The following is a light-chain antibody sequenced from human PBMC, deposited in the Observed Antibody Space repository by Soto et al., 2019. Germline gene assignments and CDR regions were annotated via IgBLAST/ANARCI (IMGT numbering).Light chain of an antibody. J-gene: IGKJ1*01. Sequence: ESVLTQSPGTLSLSPGEKATLSCRASQSVSSSYLAWYQQKPGQAPRLLIYGASSRATGIPDRFSGSGSGTDFTLTVSRLEPEDFAVYYCQQFCSSSWTVGQGTKVEIK. CDR1: QSVSSSY. V-gene: IGKV3-20*01. CDR3: QQFCSSSWT. CDR2: GAS.